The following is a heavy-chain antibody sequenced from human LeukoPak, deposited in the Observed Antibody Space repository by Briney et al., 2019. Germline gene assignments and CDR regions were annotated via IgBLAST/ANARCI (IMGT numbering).Heavy chain of an antibody. D-gene: IGHD1-26*01. V-gene: IGHV4-59*08. CDR2: IYYSGST. CDR3: ARHQCELPKHFDY. J-gene: IGHJ4*02. CDR1: GVSISSYY. Sequence: PSETLSLTCTVSGVSISSYYWSWIRQPPGKGLEWIGYIYYSGSTNYNPSLKSRVTISVDTSKNQFSLKLSSVTAADTAVYYCARHQCELPKHFDYWGQGTLVTVSS.